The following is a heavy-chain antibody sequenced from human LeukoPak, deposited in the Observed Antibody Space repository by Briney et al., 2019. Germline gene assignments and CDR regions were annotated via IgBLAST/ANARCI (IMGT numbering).Heavy chain of an antibody. CDR3: ARASYYYDSSGYPGYYFDY. J-gene: IGHJ4*02. V-gene: IGHV1-2*02. CDR2: INPNSGGT. Sequence: AASVKVSCKASGYTFTDYYMHWVRQAPGQGLEWMGWINPNSGGTNYAQKFQGRVTMTRDTSISTAYMKLSRLRSDDTAVYYCARASYYYDSSGYPGYYFDYWGQGTLVTVSS. D-gene: IGHD3-22*01. CDR1: GYTFTDYY.